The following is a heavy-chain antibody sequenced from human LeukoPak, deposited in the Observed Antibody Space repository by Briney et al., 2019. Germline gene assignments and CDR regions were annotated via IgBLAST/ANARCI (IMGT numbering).Heavy chain of an antibody. CDR1: GFIFSSYW. V-gene: IGHV3-7*03. CDR3: GRVSESLVNGGVSWSFDN. D-gene: IGHD2-15*01. J-gene: IGHJ4*02. CDR2: IKQDGSEK. Sequence: QPGGSLRLSCAASGFIFSSYWMSWVRQAPGKGLEWVANIKQDGSEKYYVDSVKGRFTISRDNAKNSLYLQMNSLRAEDTAVYYCGRVSESLVNGGVSWSFDNWGQGTLVTVSS.